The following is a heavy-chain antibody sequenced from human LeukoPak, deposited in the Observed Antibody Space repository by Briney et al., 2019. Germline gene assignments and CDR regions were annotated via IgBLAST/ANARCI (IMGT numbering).Heavy chain of an antibody. D-gene: IGHD3-3*01. CDR2: IYYSGST. V-gene: IGHV4-59*01. Sequence: SETLSLTCTVSGGSISSYYWSWIRQPPGKGLEWIGYIYYSGSTNYNPSLKSRVTISVDTSKNQFSLKLSSVNAADTAVYYCARSPDYDFWTTYYFDYWGQGTLVTVSS. CDR1: GGSISSYY. CDR3: ARSPDYDFWTTYYFDY. J-gene: IGHJ4*02.